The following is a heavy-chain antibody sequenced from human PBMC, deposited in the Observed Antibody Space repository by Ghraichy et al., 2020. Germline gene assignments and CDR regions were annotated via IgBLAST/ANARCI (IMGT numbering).Heavy chain of an antibody. V-gene: IGHV4-34*01. CDR3: ARVTIFGVVIL. J-gene: IGHJ4*02. CDR2: INHSGST. D-gene: IGHD3-3*01. CDR1: GGSFSGYY. Sequence: SETLSLTCAVYGGSFSGYYWSWIRQPPGKGLEWIGEINHSGSTNYNPSLKSRVTISVDTSKNQFSLKLSSVTAADTAVYYCARVTIFGVVILWGQGTLVTVSS.